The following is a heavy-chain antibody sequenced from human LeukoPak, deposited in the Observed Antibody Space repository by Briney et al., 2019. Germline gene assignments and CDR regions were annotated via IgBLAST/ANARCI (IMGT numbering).Heavy chain of an antibody. D-gene: IGHD3-22*01. J-gene: IGHJ3*02. Sequence: PGGSLRLSCAASGFTFSSYSMNWVRQAPGKGLEWVSSISSSSSYIYYADSVKGRFTISRDNAKNSLYLQMNRLRAEDTAVYYCARDRVSGYYSRDDAFDIWGQGTMVTVSS. V-gene: IGHV3-21*01. CDR3: ARDRVSGYYSRDDAFDI. CDR2: ISSSSSYI. CDR1: GFTFSSYS.